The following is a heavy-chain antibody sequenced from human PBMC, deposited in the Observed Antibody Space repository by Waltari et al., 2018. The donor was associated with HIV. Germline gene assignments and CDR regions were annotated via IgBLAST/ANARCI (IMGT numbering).Heavy chain of an antibody. CDR3: AREEMKYFDL. V-gene: IGHV1-2*04. Sequence: QVQLVQSGAELKKPGASVKVSCKASGYTFTDKFIHWVRQAPGQGLEWMGLSKPRSGGTKFAQKFQGWVSMTMDTSISTVYMELNRLTYEDTAIYYCAREEMKYFDLWGRGTLVTVSS. J-gene: IGHJ2*01. CDR2: SKPRSGGT. CDR1: GYTFTDKF.